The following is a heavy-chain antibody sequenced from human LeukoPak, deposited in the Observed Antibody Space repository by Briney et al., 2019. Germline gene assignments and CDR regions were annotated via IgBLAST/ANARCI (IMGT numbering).Heavy chain of an antibody. CDR1: GGFFSGYY. D-gene: IGHD2-15*01. Sequence: SETLSLTCAVYGGFFSGYYWSWIRQPPGKGLEWIGEINHSGSTNYNPSLKSRVTISVDTSKNQFSLKLSSVTAADTAVYYCARHAQTSGGSWGQGTLVTVSS. CDR2: INHSGST. J-gene: IGHJ4*02. CDR3: ARHAQTSGGS. V-gene: IGHV4-34*01.